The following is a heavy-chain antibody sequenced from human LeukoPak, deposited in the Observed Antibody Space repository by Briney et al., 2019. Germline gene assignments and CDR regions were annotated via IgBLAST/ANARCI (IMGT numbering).Heavy chain of an antibody. Sequence: GGSLRLSCAASGFTFSGSAIHWVRQSSGKGLEWVGQIDKKDKGYATATAYAASVKGRFTIYGDDSINTAYLQMKSLKTEDTALYYCTRDSGTYNWFDPWGQGTLVTVSS. D-gene: IGHD1-26*01. J-gene: IGHJ5*02. CDR3: TRDSGTYNWFDP. V-gene: IGHV3-73*01. CDR2: IDKKDKGYATAT. CDR1: GFTFSGSA.